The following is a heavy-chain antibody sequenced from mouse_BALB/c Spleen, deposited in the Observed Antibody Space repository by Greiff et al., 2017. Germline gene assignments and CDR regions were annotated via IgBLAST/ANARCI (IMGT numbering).Heavy chain of an antibody. Sequence: VQLQQSGAELVKPGASVKLSCKASGYTFTSYYMYWVKQRPGQGLEWIGEINPSNGGTNINEKFKSKATLTVDKSSSTAYMQLSSLTSEDSAVYYCTRSAWFAYWGQGTLVTVSA. J-gene: IGHJ3*01. V-gene: IGHV1S81*02. CDR1: GYTFTSYY. CDR2: INPSNGGT. CDR3: TRSAWFAY.